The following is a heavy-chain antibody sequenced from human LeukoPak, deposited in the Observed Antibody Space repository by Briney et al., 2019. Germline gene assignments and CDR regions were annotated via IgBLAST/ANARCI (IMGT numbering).Heavy chain of an antibody. V-gene: IGHV1-58*02. D-gene: IGHD3-9*01. J-gene: IGHJ3*02. CDR1: GFTFTSSA. CDR2: IVVGSGNT. Sequence: GTSVKVSCKASGFTFTSSAMQWVRQARGQRLEWIGWIVVGSGNTNYAQKFQERVTITRDMSTSTAYMELSSLRSEDTAVYYCAASTVRYFDWWPLFDAFDIWGQGTMVTVSS. CDR3: AASTVRYFDWWPLFDAFDI.